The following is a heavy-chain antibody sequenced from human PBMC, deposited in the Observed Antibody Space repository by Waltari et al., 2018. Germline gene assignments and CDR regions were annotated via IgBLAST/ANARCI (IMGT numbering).Heavy chain of an antibody. CDR1: GFSLRTSGVG. CDR3: AHGNYDRGEPPWYFDL. Sequence: QITLKESGPTLVKPTQTLTLTCTFSGFSLRTSGVGVGWIRQPPGKALEWLALIYWDDDKRYGPSLKSRLTITKDTSKNQVVLTMTNMDPVDTATYYCAHGNYDRGEPPWYFDLWGRGTLVTVSS. J-gene: IGHJ2*01. D-gene: IGHD3-22*01. V-gene: IGHV2-5*05. CDR2: IYWDDDK.